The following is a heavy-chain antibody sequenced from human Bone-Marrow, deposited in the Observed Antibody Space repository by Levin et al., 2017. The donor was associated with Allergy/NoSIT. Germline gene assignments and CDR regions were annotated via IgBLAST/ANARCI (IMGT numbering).Heavy chain of an antibody. Sequence: RSQTLSLTCTVSSGSISNYYWSWIRQPAEKGLEWIGRIHSTGSTNYNSSLRSRVTMSVDTSKNQFSLRLNSVTAADTAVYYCARGGYGDSNQRWFDPWGQGTLVTVSS. V-gene: IGHV4-4*07. J-gene: IGHJ5*02. D-gene: IGHD5-12*01. CDR3: ARGGYGDSNQRWFDP. CDR1: SGSISNYY. CDR2: IHSTGST.